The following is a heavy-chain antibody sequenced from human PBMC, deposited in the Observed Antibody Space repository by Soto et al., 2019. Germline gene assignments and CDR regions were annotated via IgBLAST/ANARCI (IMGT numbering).Heavy chain of an antibody. V-gene: IGHV4-4*02. Sequence: SQTLSLTCAVSGGSISSSNWWSWVRQPPGKGLEWIGEIYHSGSTNSNPSLKSRATISVDKSKNQFSLKLSSVTAADTAVYYCAGGYSYGYDYYYYGMDVWGQGTTVTVSS. D-gene: IGHD5-18*01. CDR2: IYHSGST. J-gene: IGHJ6*02. CDR1: GGSISSSNW. CDR3: AGGYSYGYDYYYYGMDV.